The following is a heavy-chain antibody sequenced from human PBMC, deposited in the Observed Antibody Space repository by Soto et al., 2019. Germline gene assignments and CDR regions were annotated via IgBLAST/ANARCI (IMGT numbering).Heavy chain of an antibody. CDR2: ISRSGGST. V-gene: IGHV3-23*01. CDR1: GVTFSTYA. CDR3: AKGSASTYYFDS. D-gene: IGHD6-19*01. J-gene: IGHJ4*02. Sequence: EVQLLESGGGLVQPGGSLRLSCAASGVTFSTYAMSWVRQAPGKGLEWVSAISRSGGSTYYADSVKGRLTVSRDNPENMLYLQMNSLRAEDTAVYFCAKGSASTYYFDSWGQGTLVTVSS.